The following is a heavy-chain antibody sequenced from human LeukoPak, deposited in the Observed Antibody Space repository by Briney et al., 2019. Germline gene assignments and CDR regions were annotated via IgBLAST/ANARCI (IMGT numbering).Heavy chain of an antibody. CDR3: ARGGWTIAAAVDY. CDR2: ISSSGSTI. CDR1: GFTFSDYY. J-gene: IGHJ4*02. D-gene: IGHD6-13*01. V-gene: IGHV3-11*01. Sequence: GGSLRLPCAASGFTFSDYYMNWIRQAPGKGLEWVSYISSSGSTIYYADSVKGRFTISRDNAKNSLYLQMNSLRAEDTAVYYCARGGWTIAAAVDYWGQGTLVTVSS.